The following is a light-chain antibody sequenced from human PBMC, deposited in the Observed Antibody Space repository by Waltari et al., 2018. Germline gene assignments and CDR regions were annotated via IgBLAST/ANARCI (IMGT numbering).Light chain of an antibody. J-gene: IGKJ4*01. Sequence: DIQMTQSPSSLSASVGDRVTITCRASQSISNYLNLYQQKPGKAPKRLIYDASTLQSGVPSRLSGSGSGTDFTLTISSLQPEDFATYDCQQSYSTLVTFGGGTKVEIK. CDR1: QSISNY. CDR2: DAS. V-gene: IGKV1-39*01. CDR3: QQSYSTLVT.